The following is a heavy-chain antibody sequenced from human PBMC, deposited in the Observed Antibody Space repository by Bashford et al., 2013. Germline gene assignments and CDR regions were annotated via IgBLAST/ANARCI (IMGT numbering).Heavy chain of an antibody. CDR3: ASSNWWLLLPDY. CDR2: MNHSGTT. J-gene: IGHJ4*02. Sequence: SETLSLTCAVYGGSFSGYYWTWIRQTPGKGLEWIGEMNHSGTTNYNPSLRSRVTISVDTSKNQFSLKLSSVTAADTAVYYCASSNWWLLLPDYWGQGTLVTVSS. CDR1: GGSFSGYY. D-gene: IGHD3-22*01. V-gene: IGHV4-34*01.